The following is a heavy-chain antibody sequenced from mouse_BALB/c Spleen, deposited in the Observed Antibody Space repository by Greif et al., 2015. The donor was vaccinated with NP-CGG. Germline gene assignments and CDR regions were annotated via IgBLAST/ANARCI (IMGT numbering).Heavy chain of an antibody. CDR3: ARPNFPCGNYLY. CDR2: ISSGGSYT. V-gene: IGHV5-9-3*01. CDR1: GFTFSSYA. D-gene: IGHD2-1*01. J-gene: IGHJ2*01. Sequence: EVQLVESGGGLVKPGGSLKLSCAASGFTFSSYAMSWVRQTPEKRLEWVATISSGGSYTYYPDSVKGRFTISRDNAKNTLYLQMSSLRSEDTAMYYCARPNFPCGNYLYWGQGTTLTVSS.